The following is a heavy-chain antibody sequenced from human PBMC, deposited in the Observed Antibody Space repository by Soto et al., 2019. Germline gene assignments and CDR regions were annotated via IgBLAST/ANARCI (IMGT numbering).Heavy chain of an antibody. J-gene: IGHJ6*02. CDR1: GYTFTSYA. D-gene: IGHD6-13*01. Sequence: ASVKVSCKASGYTFTSYAMHWVRQAPGQRLEWMGWINAGNGNTKYSQKFQGRVTITRDTSASTAYMELSSLRSEGTAVYYCARDKRSSWFTPTYGMDVWGQGTTVTVSS. CDR2: INAGNGNT. V-gene: IGHV1-3*01. CDR3: ARDKRSSWFTPTYGMDV.